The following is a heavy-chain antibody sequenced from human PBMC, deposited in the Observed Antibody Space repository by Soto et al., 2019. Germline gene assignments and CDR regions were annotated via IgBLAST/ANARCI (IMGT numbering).Heavy chain of an antibody. J-gene: IGHJ4*02. D-gene: IGHD6-19*01. CDR3: ARGGRSIAVAGDFDY. CDR2: ISAYNGNT. V-gene: IGHV1-18*01. Sequence: QVQLVQSGAELKKPGSSVKVSCKASGYTFTSDGISWVRQAPGQGLEWMGWISAYNGNTNYAQKLQGRVTMTTDTSTSTDYMELRSLRSDGPAVYYCARGGRSIAVAGDFDYWGQGTLVTVSS. CDR1: GYTFTSDG.